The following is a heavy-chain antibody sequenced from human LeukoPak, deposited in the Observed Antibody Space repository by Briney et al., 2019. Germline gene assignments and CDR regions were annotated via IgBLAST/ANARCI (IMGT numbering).Heavy chain of an antibody. Sequence: GRSLRLSCAASGFTFSSYAMHWVRQAPGKGLEWVAVISYDGSNKYYADSVKGRFTISRDNSKSTLYLQMNSLRAEEPAVYYCARDRAVPAAKPYYFDNWGQEPLVPVSS. CDR3: ARDRAVPAAKPYYFDN. V-gene: IGHV3-30-3*01. D-gene: IGHD2-2*01. J-gene: IGHJ4*02. CDR2: ISYDGSNK. CDR1: GFTFSSYA.